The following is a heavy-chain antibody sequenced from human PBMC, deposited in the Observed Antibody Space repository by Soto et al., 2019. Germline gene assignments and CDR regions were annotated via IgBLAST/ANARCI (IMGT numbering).Heavy chain of an antibody. CDR3: ARTRYSGSYYLVYFDY. D-gene: IGHD1-26*01. V-gene: IGHV2-70*11. Sequence: SGPTLVNPTQTLTLTCTFSGFSLSTSGMCVSWIRQPPGKALEWLARIDWDDDKYYNTSLKTRLTISKDTSKNQVVLTMTNMDPVDTATYYCARTRYSGSYYLVYFDYWGQGTLVTVSS. J-gene: IGHJ4*02. CDR1: GFSLSTSGMC. CDR2: IDWDDDK.